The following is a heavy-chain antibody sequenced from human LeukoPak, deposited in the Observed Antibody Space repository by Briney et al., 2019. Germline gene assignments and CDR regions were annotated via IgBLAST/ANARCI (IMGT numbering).Heavy chain of an antibody. CDR2: ISSSSSYI. V-gene: IGHV3-21*01. CDR1: GFTFSSYS. J-gene: IGHJ3*02. Sequence: PGGSLRLSCAASGFTFSSYSMNWVRQAPGKGLEWVSSISSSSSYIYYADSVKGRFTISRDNSKNTLYLQMNSLRAEDTAVYYCAKADSAGHDAFDIWGQGTMVTVSS. D-gene: IGHD2-15*01. CDR3: AKADSAGHDAFDI.